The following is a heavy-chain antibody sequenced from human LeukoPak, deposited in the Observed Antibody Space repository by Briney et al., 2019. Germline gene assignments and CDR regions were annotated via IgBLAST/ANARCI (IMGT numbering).Heavy chain of an antibody. CDR2: IYPNGIT. Sequence: SETLSLTCTVSGGSIFSYYWNWIRQPPGKGLEWIGYIYPNGITSYNPSLKSRLIISVDTSKNQFSLKMRSVTAADTAVYFCARHYGDYAFDYWGQGNPVTVSS. CDR1: GGSIFSYY. V-gene: IGHV4-59*08. D-gene: IGHD4-17*01. CDR3: ARHYGDYAFDY. J-gene: IGHJ4*02.